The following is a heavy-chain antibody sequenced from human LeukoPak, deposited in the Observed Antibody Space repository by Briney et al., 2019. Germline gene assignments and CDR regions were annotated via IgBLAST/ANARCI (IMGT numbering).Heavy chain of an antibody. V-gene: IGHV4-30-4*02. CDR2: IYYSGST. CDR1: GGSISSSFYY. D-gene: IGHD3-22*01. Sequence: SETLSLTCTVSGGSISSSFYYWGWIRQPPGKGLEWIGYIYYSGSTYYNPSLKSRVTISVDTSKNQFSLKLSSVTAADTAVYYCARLSYYYDSSGSYWFDPWGQGTLVTVSS. J-gene: IGHJ5*02. CDR3: ARLSYYYDSSGSYWFDP.